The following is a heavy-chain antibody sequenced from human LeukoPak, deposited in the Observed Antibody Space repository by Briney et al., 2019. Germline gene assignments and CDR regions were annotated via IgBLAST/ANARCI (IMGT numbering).Heavy chain of an antibody. Sequence: GSLRLSCAASGFTFSSYGMHWVRQAPGKGLEWVAVISYDGSNKYYADSVKGRFTISRDNSKDTLYLQMNGLRAEDTAVYFCAKQSAGSAAWYSLHYDFWGQGTLVTVSS. CDR1: GFTFSSYG. CDR3: AKQSAGSAAWYSLHYDF. V-gene: IGHV3-30*18. J-gene: IGHJ4*02. D-gene: IGHD6-13*01. CDR2: ISYDGSNK.